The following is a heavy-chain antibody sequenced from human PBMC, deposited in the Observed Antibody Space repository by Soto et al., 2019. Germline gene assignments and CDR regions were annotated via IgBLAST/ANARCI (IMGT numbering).Heavy chain of an antibody. CDR3: AKAKNDYNWDNRPPFDY. J-gene: IGHJ4*02. Sequence: WGSLRLSCEASGFTLRNYAMTWIRQAPGKGLEWVSLISANDVGTYYAESVKTRFTISTDQSRNTVYLQMDSLRADDTAIYYCAKAKNDYNWDNRPPFDYWGQGTLVTVFS. CDR2: ISANDVGT. D-gene: IGHD1-20*01. V-gene: IGHV3-23*01. CDR1: GFTLRNYA.